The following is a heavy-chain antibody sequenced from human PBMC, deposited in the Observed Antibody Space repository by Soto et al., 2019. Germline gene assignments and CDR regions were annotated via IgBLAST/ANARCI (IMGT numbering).Heavy chain of an antibody. Sequence: SETLSLTCAVYGGSFSGYIWTWIRQTPGKGLQWIGQINHSGNANYNPSIKSRITISVHTSNRQYYLELNSVTAADTAVYYCARGLISGSHYSGGWYYFDSWGQGTQGTVS. D-gene: IGHD1-26*01. CDR1: GGSFSGYI. J-gene: IGHJ4*02. CDR3: ARGLISGSHYSGGWYYFDS. V-gene: IGHV4-34*01. CDR2: INHSGNA.